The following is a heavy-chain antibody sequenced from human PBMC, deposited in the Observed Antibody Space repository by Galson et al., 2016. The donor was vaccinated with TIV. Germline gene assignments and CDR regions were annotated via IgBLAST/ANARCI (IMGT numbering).Heavy chain of an antibody. D-gene: IGHD1-26*01. Sequence: LSLTCTVSGGSINTYYWMWIRQPPGKGLEWIGHVYYSGSTDYNPSLKSRVSISIDRSKTQFSLMLNSVTPADTAVYFCASDKSGFETVERFYYYMGVWGQGTAVTVSS. CDR3: ASDKSGFETVERFYYYMGV. J-gene: IGHJ6*03. CDR1: GGSINTYY. V-gene: IGHV4-59*01. CDR2: VYYSGST.